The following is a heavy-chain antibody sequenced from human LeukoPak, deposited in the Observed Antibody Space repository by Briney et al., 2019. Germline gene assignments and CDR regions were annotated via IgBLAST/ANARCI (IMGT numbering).Heavy chain of an antibody. V-gene: IGHV4-59*01. CDR1: GGSISNYY. D-gene: IGHD6-19*01. CDR3: ARAGAVASFAFDI. CDR2: IYYSGST. Sequence: SETLSLTCTVSGGSISNYYWSWIRQPPGKGLEWIGYIYYSGSTNYNPSLKSRVTISVDTSKNQFSLKLSSVTAADTAVYYCARAGAVASFAFDIWGQGTMVTVSS. J-gene: IGHJ3*02.